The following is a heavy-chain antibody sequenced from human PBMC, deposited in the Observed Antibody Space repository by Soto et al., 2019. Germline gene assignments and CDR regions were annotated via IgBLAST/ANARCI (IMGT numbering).Heavy chain of an antibody. V-gene: IGHV4-39*02. CDR3: ARDEYCTNGVCYSGDAFDI. Sequence: SETLSLTCTVSGGSISSSSYYWGWIRQPPGKGLEWIGSIYYSGSTYYNPSLKSRVTISVDTSKNQFSLKLSSVTAADTAVYYCARDEYCTNGVCYSGDAFDIWGQGTMATVSS. J-gene: IGHJ3*02. CDR2: IYYSGST. CDR1: GGSISSSSYY. D-gene: IGHD2-8*01.